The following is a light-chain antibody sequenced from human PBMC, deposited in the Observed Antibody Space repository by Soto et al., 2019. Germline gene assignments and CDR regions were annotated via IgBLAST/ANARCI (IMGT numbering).Light chain of an antibody. CDR1: QSVSSN. CDR2: DAS. Sequence: TKYQGTLSLSPAERATLSCRASQSVSSNLAWYQQKPGQAPRLLIYDASTRATGIPARFSGSGSGTEFTLTISSLQSEDFAVYYCQQYNNGPITFGQGTRLAI. J-gene: IGKJ5*01. V-gene: IGKV3-15*01. CDR3: QQYNNGPIT.